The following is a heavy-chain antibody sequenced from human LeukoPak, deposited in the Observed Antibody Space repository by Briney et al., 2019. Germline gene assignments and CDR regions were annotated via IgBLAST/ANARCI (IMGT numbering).Heavy chain of an antibody. Sequence: AGGSLRLSCAASGFTFSSYWMSWVRQAPGKGLEWVANIKQDGSEKYYVDSVKGRFTISRDNAKNSLYLQMSSLRAEDTAVYYCARHLSGVTGYTYGRGIDYWGQGTLVTVSS. J-gene: IGHJ4*02. CDR1: GFTFSSYW. D-gene: IGHD5-18*01. CDR3: ARHLSGVTGYTYGRGIDY. CDR2: IKQDGSEK. V-gene: IGHV3-7*01.